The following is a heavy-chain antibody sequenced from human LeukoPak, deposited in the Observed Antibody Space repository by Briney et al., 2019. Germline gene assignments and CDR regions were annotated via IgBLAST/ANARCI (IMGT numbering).Heavy chain of an antibody. CDR2: IRSKANSYAT. D-gene: IGHD5-24*01. V-gene: IGHV3-73*01. J-gene: IGHJ4*02. CDR3: TRPGDGRLDY. Sequence: GGSLKLACAASGFTFSGSAMHWDRQASGKGLEWVGRIRSKANSYATAYAASVKGRFTISRDDSKNTAYLQMNSLKTEDTAVYYCTRPGDGRLDYWGQGTLVTVSS. CDR1: GFTFSGSA.